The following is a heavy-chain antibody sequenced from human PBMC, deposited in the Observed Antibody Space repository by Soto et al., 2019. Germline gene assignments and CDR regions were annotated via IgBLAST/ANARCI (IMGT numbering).Heavy chain of an antibody. V-gene: IGHV1-69*13. D-gene: IGHD6-13*01. Sequence: GASVKVSCKXSGGTFSSYAISWVRQAPGQGLEWMGGIIPIFGTANYAQKFQGRVTITADESTSTAYMELSSLRSEDTAVYYCARGRYSSSWYLGYWGQGTLVTVSS. CDR1: GGTFSSYA. CDR2: IIPIFGTA. J-gene: IGHJ4*02. CDR3: ARGRYSSSWYLGY.